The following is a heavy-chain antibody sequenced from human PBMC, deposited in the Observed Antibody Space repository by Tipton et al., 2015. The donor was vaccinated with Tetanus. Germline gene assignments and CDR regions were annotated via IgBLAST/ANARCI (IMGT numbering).Heavy chain of an antibody. CDR2: ISPESGGT. V-gene: IGHV1-69*09. Sequence: QLVQSGAEVKKPGSSVKVSCKASGGTFTSYAFSWVRQAPGQGLEWMGIISPESGGTNYAQKFQGRVTMTVDTSTSTVYMDLSRLTSEDTAVYYCARYDSSGVTFDYWSQGTLVTVSS. CDR1: GGTFTSYA. D-gene: IGHD3-22*01. J-gene: IGHJ4*02. CDR3: ARYDSSGVTFDY.